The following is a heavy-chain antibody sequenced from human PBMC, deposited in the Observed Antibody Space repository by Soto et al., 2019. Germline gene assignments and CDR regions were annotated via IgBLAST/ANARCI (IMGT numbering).Heavy chain of an antibody. D-gene: IGHD5-12*01. J-gene: IGHJ4*02. CDR1: GDSISAYS. CDR2: IHYNGNT. CDR3: AREGNLGRWLQPLDF. Sequence: QVQLQVSAPGLVKPSETLSLTCTVSGDSISAYSWSWVRQPPGKGLGWIGNIHYNGNTKYNPSLKSRFSMSVDTSKNQFSLRLNSVTAADTAKYFCAREGNLGRWLQPLDFWGQGTLVTVSS. V-gene: IGHV4-59*01.